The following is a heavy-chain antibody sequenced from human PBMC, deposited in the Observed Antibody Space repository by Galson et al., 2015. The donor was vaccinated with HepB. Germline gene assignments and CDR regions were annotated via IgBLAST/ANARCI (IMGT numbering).Heavy chain of an antibody. CDR3: TRLGFDSTVEYSS. Sequence: SLRLSCAASGFTCENHWLHWARQTPCNGLLWLSRVSGDGTITHHAVSGNGRCIVLRDNPKTAVYLQMNSLRDEDTGIYYCTRLGFDSTVEYSSWGQGTPVTVSS. D-gene: IGHD2-2*01. CDR2: VSGDGTIT. CDR1: GFTCENHW. J-gene: IGHJ4*02. V-gene: IGHV3-74*01.